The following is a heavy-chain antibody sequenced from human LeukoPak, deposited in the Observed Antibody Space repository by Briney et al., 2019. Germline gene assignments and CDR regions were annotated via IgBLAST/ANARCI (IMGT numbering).Heavy chain of an antibody. V-gene: IGHV3-30*02. Sequence: GGSLRLSCAASGFTFSNNGMHWVRQTPGKGLEWVAFTRYDESKTFYGDSVRGRFTISRDNSKNTLYLQMNSLPTDDSAVYYCAKARYSGSPALDFWGQGTLVTVSS. CDR3: AKARYSGSPALDF. CDR2: TRYDESKT. J-gene: IGHJ4*02. D-gene: IGHD1-26*01. CDR1: GFTFSNNG.